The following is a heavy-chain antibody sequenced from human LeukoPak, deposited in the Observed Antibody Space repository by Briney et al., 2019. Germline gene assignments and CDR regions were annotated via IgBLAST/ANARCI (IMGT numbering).Heavy chain of an antibody. CDR2: ISYDGSNK. V-gene: IGHV3-30-3*01. CDR1: GFTFSSYA. D-gene: IGHD1-26*01. Sequence: GGSLRLSCAASGFTFSSYAMHWVRQAPGKGLEWVAGISYDGSNKYYADSVKGRFTISRDYSKNTLFLQMSSLRAEDTAVYYCVMAGLGSGTYYYFDYWGQGTLVTVSS. CDR3: VMAGLGSGTYYYFDY. J-gene: IGHJ4*02.